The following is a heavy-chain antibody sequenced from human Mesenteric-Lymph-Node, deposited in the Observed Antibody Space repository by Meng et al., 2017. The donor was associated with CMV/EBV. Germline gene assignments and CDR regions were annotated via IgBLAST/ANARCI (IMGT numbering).Heavy chain of an antibody. CDR1: GFTFSSYW. Sequence: GESLKISCAASGFTFSSYWMSWVRQAPGKGLEWVANIKQDGSEKYYVDSVKGRFTISRDNAKNSLYLQMNSLRAEDMAVYYCARDTGPYYYGMDVWGQGTTVTVSS. CDR2: IKQDGSEK. J-gene: IGHJ6*02. D-gene: IGHD2-8*02. CDR3: ARDTGPYYYGMDV. V-gene: IGHV3-7*01.